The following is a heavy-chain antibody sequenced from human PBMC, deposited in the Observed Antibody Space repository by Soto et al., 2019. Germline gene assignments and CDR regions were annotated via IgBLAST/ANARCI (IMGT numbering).Heavy chain of an antibody. CDR1: GGSISSSSYY. CDR3: ARYNWNYDFDY. D-gene: IGHD1-7*01. V-gene: IGHV4-61*05. Sequence: PSETLSLTCTVSGGSISSSSYYWSWIRQPPGKGLEWIGYIYYSGSTNYNPSLKSRVTISVDTSKNQFSLKLSSVTAADTAVYYCARYNWNYDFDYWGQGTLVTVSS. J-gene: IGHJ4*02. CDR2: IYYSGST.